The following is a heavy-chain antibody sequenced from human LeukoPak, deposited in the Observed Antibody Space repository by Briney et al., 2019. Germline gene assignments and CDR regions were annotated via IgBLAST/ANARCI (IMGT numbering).Heavy chain of an antibody. D-gene: IGHD3-16*01. V-gene: IGHV3-23*01. CDR2: ISGSGGST. J-gene: IGHJ4*02. Sequence: PGGSLRLSCAASGFTFSSYAMSWVRQAPGKGLQWVSAISGSGGSTYYADSVKGRFTISRDNSKNTLYLKMNSLRAEDTAVYYCAKDSLGGAGTTYYFDYWGQGTLVTVCS. CDR1: GFTFSSYA. CDR3: AKDSLGGAGTTYYFDY.